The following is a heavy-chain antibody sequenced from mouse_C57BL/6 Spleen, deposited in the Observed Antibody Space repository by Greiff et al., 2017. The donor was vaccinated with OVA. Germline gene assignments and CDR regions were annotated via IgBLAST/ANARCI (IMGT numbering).Heavy chain of an antibody. V-gene: IGHV1-18*01. CDR1: GYTFTDYT. D-gene: IGHD3-2*02. J-gene: IGHJ2*01. CDR2: INPNNGGT. Sequence: EVRLQQSGPELLKPGPSVKIPCRASGYTFTDYTLDGVNQTHGTSLGWIGDINPNNGGTIYNQKFKAKATLTVDKSSSTAYMELRSLTSEDTAVYYCAREAAQARGFDCWGQGTTLTVSS. CDR3: AREAAQARGFDC.